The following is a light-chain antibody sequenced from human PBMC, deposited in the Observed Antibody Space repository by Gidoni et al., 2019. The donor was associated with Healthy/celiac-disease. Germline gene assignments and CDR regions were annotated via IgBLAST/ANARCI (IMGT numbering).Light chain of an antibody. J-gene: IGKJ4*01. CDR3: QQLNSYPFT. CDR1: QGISSY. CDR2: AAS. Sequence: DIQSTQSPSFLSASVGDRVTITCRASQGISSYLAWYQQKPGKAPKLLIYAASTLQSGVPSRFSGSGSGTECTLTISSLQPEDFATYYCQQLNSYPFTFGGGTKVEIK. V-gene: IGKV1-9*01.